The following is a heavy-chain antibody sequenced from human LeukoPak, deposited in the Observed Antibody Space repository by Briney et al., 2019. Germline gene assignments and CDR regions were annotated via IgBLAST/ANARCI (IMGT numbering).Heavy chain of an antibody. CDR3: ARLVQTNWFDP. CDR2: ISAYNGST. Sequence: ASVRVSCKASGYTFTSYGISWVRQAPGQGLEWMGWISAYNGSTNYAQKLQGRVTMTTDTSTSTAYMELRSLRSDDTAVYYCARLVQTNWFDPWGQGTLVTVSS. J-gene: IGHJ5*02. D-gene: IGHD6-13*01. V-gene: IGHV1-18*01. CDR1: GYTFTSYG.